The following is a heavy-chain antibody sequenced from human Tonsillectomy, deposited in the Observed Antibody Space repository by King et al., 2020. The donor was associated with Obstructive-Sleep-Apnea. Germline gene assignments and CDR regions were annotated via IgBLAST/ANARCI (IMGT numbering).Heavy chain of an antibody. D-gene: IGHD3-22*01. CDR2: ISYDGSNK. CDR3: ASGETYYDDSSGYSMDY. CDR1: GFTFSSYA. Sequence: VQLVESGGGVVQPGRSLRLSCAASGFTFSSYAMHWVRQAPGKGLEWVAVISYDGSNKYYADSVKGRFTISRDNSKNTLYLQMNSLRAEDTAVYYCASGETYYDDSSGYSMDYWGQGTLVTVSS. J-gene: IGHJ4*02. V-gene: IGHV3-30*04.